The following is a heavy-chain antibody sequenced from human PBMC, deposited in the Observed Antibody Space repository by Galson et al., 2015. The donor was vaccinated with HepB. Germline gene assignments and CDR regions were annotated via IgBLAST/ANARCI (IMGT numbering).Heavy chain of an antibody. D-gene: IGHD2-15*01. J-gene: IGHJ6*02. CDR3: AREPVVAATRGYYYYGMDV. Sequence: SVKVSCKASGYTFTSYYMHWVRQAPGQGLEWMGIINPSGGSTSYAQKLQGRVSMTRDTSTSTVYMELSSLRSEDTSVYYCAREPVVAATRGYYYYGMDVWGQGTTVTVSS. CDR2: INPSGGST. CDR1: GYTFTSYY. V-gene: IGHV1-46*04.